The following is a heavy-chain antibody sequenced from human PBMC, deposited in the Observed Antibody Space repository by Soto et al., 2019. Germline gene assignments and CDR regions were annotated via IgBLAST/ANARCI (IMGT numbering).Heavy chain of an antibody. D-gene: IGHD3-10*01. V-gene: IGHV1-45*02. J-gene: IGHJ6*03. Sequence: SVKVSCKASGYTFTYRYLHWVRQAPGQALEWMGWITPFNGNTNYAQKFQDRVTITRDRSMSTAYMELSSLRSEDTAMYYCAICYYGSGSCCMDVWGKGTTVTVSS. CDR3: AICYYGSGSCCMDV. CDR1: GYTFTYRY. CDR2: ITPFNGNT.